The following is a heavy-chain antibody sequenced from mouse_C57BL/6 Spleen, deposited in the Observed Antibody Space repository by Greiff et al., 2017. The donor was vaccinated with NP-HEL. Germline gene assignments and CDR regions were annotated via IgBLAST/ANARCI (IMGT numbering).Heavy chain of an antibody. D-gene: IGHD4-1*01. J-gene: IGHJ4*01. V-gene: IGHV2-5*01. CDR2: IWRGGST. Sequence: QVQLQQSGPGLVQPSQSLSISCTVSGFSLTSYGVHWVRQSPGKGLEWLGVIWRGGSTDYNVAFMSRLSLTKANSKSHVFFQMNSLQTNDTAIYYCAKNGGGTYAMDYWGQGTSVTVSS. CDR3: AKNGGGTYAMDY. CDR1: GFSLTSYG.